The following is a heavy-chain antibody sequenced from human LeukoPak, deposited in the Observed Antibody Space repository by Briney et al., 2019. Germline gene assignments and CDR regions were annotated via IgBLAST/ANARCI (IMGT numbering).Heavy chain of an antibody. CDR3: ARSFNWNDLPDY. CDR1: GGSISNYY. CDR2: IYYTGST. D-gene: IGHD1-20*01. V-gene: IGHV4-59*08. Sequence: PSETLSLTCTVSGGSISNYYWSWIRQPPGKGLEWIGYIYYTGSTNYNPSLKSRVTISVDTSKNQFSLKLNSVTAADTAVYYCARSFNWNDLPDYWGQGTQVTVSS. J-gene: IGHJ4*02.